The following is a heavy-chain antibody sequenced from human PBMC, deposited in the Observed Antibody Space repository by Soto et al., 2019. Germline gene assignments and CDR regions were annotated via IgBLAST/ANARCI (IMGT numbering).Heavy chain of an antibody. Sequence: QVQLQQWGAGLLKPSETLSLTCAVYGGSFSGYYWSWIRQPPGKGLEWIGEINHSGSTNYNPSLKSRVTISVETSKNQFSLKLSSVTAADTAVYYCASGSCWYSRGFDYWGQGTLVTVSS. V-gene: IGHV4-34*01. CDR2: INHSGST. J-gene: IGHJ4*02. D-gene: IGHD6-19*01. CDR3: ASGSCWYSRGFDY. CDR1: GGSFSGYY.